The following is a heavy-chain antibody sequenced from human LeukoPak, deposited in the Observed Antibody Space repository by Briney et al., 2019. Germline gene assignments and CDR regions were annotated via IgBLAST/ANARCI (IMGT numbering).Heavy chain of an antibody. CDR2: IYYSGST. Sequence: SETLSLTCTVSGGSISSSSYYWGWIRQPPGKGLEWIGSIYYSGSTYYNPSLKSRVTISVDTSKNQFSLKLSSVTAADTAVYYCARVGIPRRPIDYWGQGTLVTVSS. CDR1: GGSISSSSYY. V-gene: IGHV4-39*07. CDR3: ARVGIPRRPIDY. D-gene: IGHD5-18*01. J-gene: IGHJ4*02.